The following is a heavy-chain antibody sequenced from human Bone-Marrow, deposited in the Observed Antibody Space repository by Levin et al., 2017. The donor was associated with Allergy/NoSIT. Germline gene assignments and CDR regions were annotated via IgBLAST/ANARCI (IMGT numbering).Heavy chain of an antibody. V-gene: IGHV4-59*01. J-gene: IGHJ3*01. CDR3: ARDAITTTGGGNGFDV. Sequence: SQTLSLTCTVSGASITSYYWSWVRPPPGKGLEYIAYIYYDGSSNKNPSLKSRVTISVDTSKKQFSLKLTSVTAADTAEYYCARDAITTTGGGNGFDVWGQGTMVSVSS. D-gene: IGHD1-1*01. CDR1: GASITSYY. CDR2: IYYDGSS.